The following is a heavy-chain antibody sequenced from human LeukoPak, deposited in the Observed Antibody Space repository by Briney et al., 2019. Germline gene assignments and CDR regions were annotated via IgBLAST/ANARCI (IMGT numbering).Heavy chain of an antibody. V-gene: IGHV4-34*01. J-gene: IGHJ4*02. CDR3: ARRGPSGRKDLDY. Sequence: SETLSLTCAVYGGSFSGYYWSWIRQPPGKGLEWIGEINHSGSTNYNPSLKSRVTISVDTSKNQFSLKLSSVTAAGTAVYYCARRGPSGRKDLDYWGQGILVTVSS. D-gene: IGHD2-15*01. CDR2: INHSGST. CDR1: GGSFSGYY.